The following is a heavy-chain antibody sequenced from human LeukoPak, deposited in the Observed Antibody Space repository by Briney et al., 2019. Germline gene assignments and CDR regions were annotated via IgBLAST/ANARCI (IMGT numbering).Heavy chain of an antibody. CDR3: AVTQYYDSSGYYSTDY. CDR2: IIPIFGTA. CDR1: GGTFSSYA. J-gene: IGHJ4*02. V-gene: IGHV1-69*05. Sequence: SVKVSCXASGGTFSSYAISWVRLAPGQGLEWMGRIIPIFGTANYAQKFQGRVTITTDESTSTAYMELSSLRSEDTAVYYCAVTQYYDSSGYYSTDYWGQGTLVTVSS. D-gene: IGHD3-22*01.